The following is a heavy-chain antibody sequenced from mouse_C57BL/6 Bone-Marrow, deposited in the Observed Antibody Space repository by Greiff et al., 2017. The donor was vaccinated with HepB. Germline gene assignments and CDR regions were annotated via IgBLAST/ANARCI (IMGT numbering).Heavy chain of an antibody. D-gene: IGHD1-1*01. CDR1: GYTFTSYW. V-gene: IGHV1-55*01. Sequence: VQLQQSGAELVKPGASVKMSCKASGYTFTSYWITWVKQRPGQGLEWIGDIYPGSGSTNYNEKFKSKATLTVDTSSSTAYMQLSSLTSEDSAVYYCARRDIRNYAMDYWGQGTSVTVSS. CDR3: ARRDIRNYAMDY. J-gene: IGHJ4*01. CDR2: IYPGSGST.